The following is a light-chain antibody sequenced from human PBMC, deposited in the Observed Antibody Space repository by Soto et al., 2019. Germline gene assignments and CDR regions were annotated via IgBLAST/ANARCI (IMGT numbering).Light chain of an antibody. Sequence: IVLTQSPATLSVSPWKRVTLSCRASESVDINLAWYQQKPGQAPRLLIYGASTRATDMPGTFSGRGSGTEFTLTISSLQYEDFAVYYCQQYKNWPRTFGQGTKVDIK. V-gene: IGKV3-15*01. CDR3: QQYKNWPRT. CDR1: ESVDIN. CDR2: GAS. J-gene: IGKJ1*01.